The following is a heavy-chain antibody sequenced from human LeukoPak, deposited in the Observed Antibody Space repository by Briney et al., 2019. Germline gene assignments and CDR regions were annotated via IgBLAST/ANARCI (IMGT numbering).Heavy chain of an antibody. CDR1: GYTFTIYG. D-gene: IGHD6-19*01. Sequence: GASVKVSCTASGYTFTIYGISWVRQAPGQGLEWMGWISAYNGNTNYAQKLQGRVTMTTDTSTSTAYMELRSLRSDDTAVYYCARDLRIAVAPHSTWGQGTLVTVSS. J-gene: IGHJ5*02. CDR2: ISAYNGNT. CDR3: ARDLRIAVAPHST. V-gene: IGHV1-18*01.